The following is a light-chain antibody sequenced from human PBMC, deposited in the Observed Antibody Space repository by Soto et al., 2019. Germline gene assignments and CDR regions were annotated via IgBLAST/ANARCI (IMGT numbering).Light chain of an antibody. Sequence: QAVVTQPSSVSGSPGQSIAISCTGTSSDVGGYDYVSWYQQQPDKAPKLMIYEVTKRPSGVSNRFSGSKSGNTASLTISGLQAEDEADYYCSSHTSGSTRVFGTGTKVTVL. CDR1: SSDVGGYDY. CDR2: EVT. CDR3: SSHTSGSTRV. J-gene: IGLJ1*01. V-gene: IGLV2-14*01.